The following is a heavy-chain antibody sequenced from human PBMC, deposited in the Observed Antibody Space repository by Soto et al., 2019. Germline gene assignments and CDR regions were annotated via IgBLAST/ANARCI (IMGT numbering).Heavy chain of an antibody. Sequence: GGSLRLSCAASGFTFSGSAMHWVRQASGKGLEWVGRIRSKANSYATAYAASVKGRFTISRDDSKNTAYLQMNSLKTEETAVYYCTRLNWDCSGGSCYFDAFDIWGQGTMVTVSS. J-gene: IGHJ3*02. D-gene: IGHD2-15*01. V-gene: IGHV3-73*01. CDR1: GFTFSGSA. CDR3: TRLNWDCSGGSCYFDAFDI. CDR2: IRSKANSYAT.